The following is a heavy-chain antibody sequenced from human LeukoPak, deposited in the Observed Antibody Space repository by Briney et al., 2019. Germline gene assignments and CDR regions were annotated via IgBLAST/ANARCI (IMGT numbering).Heavy chain of an antibody. Sequence: GESLKISCKGSGYSFSDYWTAWVRQMPGKGLEWMGIIYPGDSDTRYSPSFQGQVTISADKSISTAYLQWRSLKAPDSAMYYCARQYSYGPVYVMDVWGQGTTVTVSS. V-gene: IGHV5-51*01. CDR3: ARQYSYGPVYVMDV. J-gene: IGHJ6*02. D-gene: IGHD5-18*01. CDR2: IYPGDSDT. CDR1: GYSFSDYW.